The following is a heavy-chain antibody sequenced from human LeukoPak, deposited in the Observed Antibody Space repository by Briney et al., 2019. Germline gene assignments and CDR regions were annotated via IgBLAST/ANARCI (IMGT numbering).Heavy chain of an antibody. CDR3: ARSSEYGDPFNY. V-gene: IGHV4-39*01. CDR1: GFTFSSYW. D-gene: IGHD4-17*01. CDR2: IYYSGST. Sequence: GSLRLSCAASGFTFSSYWMHWIRQPPGKGLEWIGSIYYSGSTYYSPSLKGRVTISVHTSKNQFSLKLNSVTAADTAVYYCARSSEYGDPFNYWGQGTLVTVSS. J-gene: IGHJ4*02.